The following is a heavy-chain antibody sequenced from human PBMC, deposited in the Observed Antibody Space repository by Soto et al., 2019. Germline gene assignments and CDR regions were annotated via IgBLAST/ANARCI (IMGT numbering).Heavy chain of an antibody. D-gene: IGHD3-22*01. CDR3: ASLDSSGYF. CDR1: GFTFSSYA. CDR2: ISYDGSNK. Sequence: GGSLRLSCAASGFTFSSYAMHWVRQAPGKGLEWVAVISYDGSNKYYADSVKGRFTISRDNSKNTLYLQMNSLRAEDTAVYYCASLDSSGYFWGQGTLVTVSS. V-gene: IGHV3-30-3*01. J-gene: IGHJ4*02.